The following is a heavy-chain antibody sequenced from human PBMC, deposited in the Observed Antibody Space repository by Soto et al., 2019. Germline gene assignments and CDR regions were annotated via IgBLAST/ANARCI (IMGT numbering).Heavy chain of an antibody. V-gene: IGHV3-30*18. CDR3: AKGGLQWLVTSDFNY. Sequence: VQLVESGGGVVQPGRSLRLSCAASGFTFSAYAMHWVRQAPGKGLEWMAVVSHDGRNTHYADSVKGRFTISTYRSKNTVSLEMTSLRAEDTAGYSCAKGGLQWLVTSDFNYWGQGALVPVSS. CDR1: GFTFSAYA. D-gene: IGHD6-19*01. CDR2: VSHDGRNT. J-gene: IGHJ4*02.